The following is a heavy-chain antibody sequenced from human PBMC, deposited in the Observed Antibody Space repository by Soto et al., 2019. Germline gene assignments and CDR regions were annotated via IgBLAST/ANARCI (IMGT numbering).Heavy chain of an antibody. CDR2: IWYDGSNK. CDR3: NARCKTMVRGVRKSTTHCDY. V-gene: IGHV3-33*01. Sequence: GGSLRLSCAASGFTFSSYGMHWVRQAPGKGLEWVAVIWYDGSNKYYADSVKGRFTISRDNSKNTLYLQMNSLRAEDTAVYYCNARCKTMVRGVRKSTTHCDYWGQGTLVTVSS. CDR1: GFTFSSYG. D-gene: IGHD3-10*01. J-gene: IGHJ4*02.